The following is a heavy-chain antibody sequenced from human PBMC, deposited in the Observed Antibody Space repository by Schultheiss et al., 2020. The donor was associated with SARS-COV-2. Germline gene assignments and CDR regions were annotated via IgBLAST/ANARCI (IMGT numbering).Heavy chain of an antibody. CDR1: GGSFSGYY. J-gene: IGHJ5*02. CDR2: INHSGRT. Sequence: SETLSLTCAVYGGSFSGYYWSWIRQPPGKGLEWIGEINHSGRTNYNPSLKSRVTISVDTSKNQFSLKLSSVTAADTAVYYCARVHYDFWSGYPWGFDPWGQGTLVTVSS. V-gene: IGHV4-34*01. D-gene: IGHD3-3*01. CDR3: ARVHYDFWSGYPWGFDP.